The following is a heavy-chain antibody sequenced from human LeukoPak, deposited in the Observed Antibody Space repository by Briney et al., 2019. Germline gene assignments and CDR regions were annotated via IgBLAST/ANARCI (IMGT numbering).Heavy chain of an antibody. D-gene: IGHD3-22*01. Sequence: GRSLRLSCAASGFTFSSYAMSWVRQAPGKGLEWVSAISGSGGSTYYADSVKGRFTISRDNSKNTLYLQMNSLRAEDTAVYYCAKLDSSGYYYFDYWGQGTLVTVSS. CDR1: GFTFSSYA. CDR3: AKLDSSGYYYFDY. V-gene: IGHV3-23*01. CDR2: ISGSGGST. J-gene: IGHJ4*02.